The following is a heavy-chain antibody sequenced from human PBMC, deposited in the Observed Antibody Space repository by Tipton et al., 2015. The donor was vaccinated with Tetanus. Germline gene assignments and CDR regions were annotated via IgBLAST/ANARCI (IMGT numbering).Heavy chain of an antibody. CDR1: GGSLGSDGYS. CDR3: ARGGGNTMFRGGEFVHSYYHQGMDV. Sequence: TLSLTCDVSGGSLGSDGYSWGWIRQPPGKGLEYIGYIYHSGTASYNPSLKSRVTLSVDRSKNQFSLRLTSVTAADTAVYYCARGGGNTMFRGGEFVHSYYHQGMDVWGQGTTVTVSS. J-gene: IGHJ6*02. D-gene: IGHD3-10*01. V-gene: IGHV4-30-2*01. CDR2: IYHSGTA.